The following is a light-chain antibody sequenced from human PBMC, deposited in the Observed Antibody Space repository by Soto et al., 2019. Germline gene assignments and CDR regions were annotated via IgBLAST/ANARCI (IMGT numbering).Light chain of an antibody. J-gene: IGKJ1*01. CDR3: QQYNNCPWT. V-gene: IGKV3-15*01. CDR1: QSLSSN. Sequence: IVMPQSPSILAVSPGERATLSCRSSQSLSSNVAWNQQKPGQAHRGLIYSASTRAPGIPARFSGSGSGTEFTLTISGLQSEDFAIYYCQQYNNCPWTFGQGTKVEIK. CDR2: SAS.